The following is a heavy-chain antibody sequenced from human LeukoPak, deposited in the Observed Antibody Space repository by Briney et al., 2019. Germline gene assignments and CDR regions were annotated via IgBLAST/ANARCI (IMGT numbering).Heavy chain of an antibody. CDR3: ARGPYYDSSGYYPSFDY. CDR1: GGTFSSYA. Sequence: SVKVSCKASGGTFSSYAISWVRQAPGQGLEWMGGIIPIFGTANYAQKFQGRVTITADESTSTAYMELSSLRSEDTAVYYCARGPYYDSSGYYPSFDYWGQGTLVTVSP. CDR2: IIPIFGTA. J-gene: IGHJ4*02. D-gene: IGHD3-22*01. V-gene: IGHV1-69*13.